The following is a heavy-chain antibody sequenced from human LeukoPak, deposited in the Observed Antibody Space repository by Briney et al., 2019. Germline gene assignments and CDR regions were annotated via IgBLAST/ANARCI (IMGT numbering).Heavy chain of an antibody. V-gene: IGHV3-23*01. D-gene: IGHD2-2*01. Sequence: GGSLRLSCAASGFTFSSYAMTWVRRAPGEGLGWVSAITGDGANTYYADSVKGRFTISRDNSKNTLYLQMNSLRAEDTALYYCAKLIPTVDCSRTSCYGFDYWGQGTLVTVSS. CDR1: GFTFSSYA. CDR2: ITGDGANT. J-gene: IGHJ4*02. CDR3: AKLIPTVDCSRTSCYGFDY.